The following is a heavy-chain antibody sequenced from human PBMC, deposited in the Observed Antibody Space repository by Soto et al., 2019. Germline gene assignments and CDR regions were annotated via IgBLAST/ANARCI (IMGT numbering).Heavy chain of an antibody. Sequence: EVQLLESGGGLVQPGGSLRLSCVVSGFTFSSYAMSWVRQAPGKGLEWVSAIIDSGDSTYYADSVKGRFTISRDTSKNTVYLQMNSLRAEDTALYYCAKYSLHRGYDGMDVWGQGTTVTVSS. V-gene: IGHV3-23*01. CDR1: GFTFSSYA. CDR2: IIDSGDST. J-gene: IGHJ6*02. CDR3: AKYSLHRGYDGMDV. D-gene: IGHD2-21*01.